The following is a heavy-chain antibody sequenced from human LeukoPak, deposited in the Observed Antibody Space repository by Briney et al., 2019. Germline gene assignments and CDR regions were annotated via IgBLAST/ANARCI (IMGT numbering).Heavy chain of an antibody. CDR1: GFIFSNYG. V-gene: IGHV3-30*18. D-gene: IGHD3-22*01. Sequence: GGSLRLSCAASGFIFSNYGMHWVRQAPGKGLEWVAVIAYDGSNEYYADSVKGRFTISRDNSKNTLYLQMNSLRAEDTAVYFCAKEAWVDYYDSSGYDYMDVWGKGTTVTVSS. J-gene: IGHJ6*03. CDR3: AKEAWVDYYDSSGYDYMDV. CDR2: IAYDGSNE.